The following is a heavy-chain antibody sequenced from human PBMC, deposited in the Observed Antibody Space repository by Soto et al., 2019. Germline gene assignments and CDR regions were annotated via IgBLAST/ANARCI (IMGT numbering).Heavy chain of an antibody. D-gene: IGHD3-22*01. CDR3: GRDSSGYYGDYYYGTHV. Sequence: PPEPLSLTSTVSGGSISSGGNYLSFIRLHPGKGLEWFGYIYYSWSTYYNPSLKSRVTISVDTSKNQSSLKLSSVTAADTAVYYCGRDSSGYYGDYYYGTHVWGQGTTVT. CDR1: GGSISSGGNY. CDR2: IYYSWST. V-gene: IGHV4-31*03. J-gene: IGHJ6*01.